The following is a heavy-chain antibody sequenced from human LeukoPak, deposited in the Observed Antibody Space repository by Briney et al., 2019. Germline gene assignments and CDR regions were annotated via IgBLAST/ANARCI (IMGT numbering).Heavy chain of an antibody. J-gene: IGHJ4*02. CDR3: ARDYYDSSGYLDY. CDR1: GFTLSSYW. D-gene: IGHD3-22*01. CDR2: IKQDGSEK. V-gene: IGHV3-7*01. Sequence: GGSLRLSCAASGFTLSSYWMSWVRQAPGKGLEWVANIKQDGSEKYYVDSLKGRFTISRDNAKNSLYLQMNSLRAEDTAVYYCARDYYDSSGYLDYWGQGTLVTVSS.